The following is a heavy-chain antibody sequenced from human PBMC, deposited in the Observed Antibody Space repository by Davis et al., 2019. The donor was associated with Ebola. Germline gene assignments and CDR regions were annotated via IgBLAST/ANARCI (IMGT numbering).Heavy chain of an antibody. V-gene: IGHV3-43*01. CDR2: ITWDGGKT. Sequence: GESLKISCAASGFNFDDYTMHWVRQVPGKGLEWVSLITWDGGKTYYADSVKGRFTISRDNSKNTLYLQMNSLRAEDTAVYYCAKVERGIWGQGTMVTVSS. CDR1: GFNFDDYT. CDR3: AKVERGI. J-gene: IGHJ3*02.